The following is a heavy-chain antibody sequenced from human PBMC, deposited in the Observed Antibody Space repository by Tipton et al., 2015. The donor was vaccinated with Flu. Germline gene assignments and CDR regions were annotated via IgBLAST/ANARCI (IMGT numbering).Heavy chain of an antibody. CDR3: ARDDFWSGPNHYGMDV. CDR2: ISGSGGST. J-gene: IGHJ6*02. D-gene: IGHD3-3*01. V-gene: IGHV3-23*01. Sequence: CAASGFTFSSYAMSWVRQAPGKGLEWVSAISGSGGSTYYADSVKGRFTISRDNSKNTLYLQMNSLRAEDTAVYYCARDDFWSGPNHYGMDVWGQGTTVTVSS. CDR1: GFTFSSYA.